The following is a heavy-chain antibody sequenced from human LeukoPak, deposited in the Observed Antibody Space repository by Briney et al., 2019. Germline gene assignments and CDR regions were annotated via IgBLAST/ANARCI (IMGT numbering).Heavy chain of an antibody. CDR3: ARSRVVVPAAYDAFDI. Sequence: TFXSYGXXXVRQXPGQXLXXMGRIIPILGIANYAQKFQGRITITADKSTSTAYMELSSLRSEDTAVYYCARSRVVVPAAYDAFDIWGQGTMVTVSS. D-gene: IGHD2-2*01. V-gene: IGHV1-69*04. CDR1: TFXSYG. CDR2: IIPILGIA. J-gene: IGHJ3*02.